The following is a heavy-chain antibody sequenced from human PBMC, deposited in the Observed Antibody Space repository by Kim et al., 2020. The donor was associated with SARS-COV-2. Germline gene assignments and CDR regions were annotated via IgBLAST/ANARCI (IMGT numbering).Heavy chain of an antibody. D-gene: IGHD6-13*01. J-gene: IGHJ4*02. CDR1: GYSFTGYY. V-gene: IGHV1-2*02. CDR2: IIPNSGDT. Sequence: ASVKVSCKASGYSFTGYYMHWVRQAPGQGLEWVGWIIPNSGDTKYAQKFQGRVTMTRDTSISTVYMEVSSLRSDDAALYYCASTKRNSWARFDFWGQGTLVTVSS. CDR3: ASTKRNSWARFDF.